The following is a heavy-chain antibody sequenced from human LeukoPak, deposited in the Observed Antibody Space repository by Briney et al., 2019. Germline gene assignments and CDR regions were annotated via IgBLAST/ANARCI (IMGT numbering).Heavy chain of an antibody. D-gene: IGHD3-10*01. V-gene: IGHV3-21*01. CDR1: GFTFSAYS. CDR3: ARGGFNMVRGVIIPSNSYYYYMDI. CDR2: ITSGDFV. Sequence: GGSLRLSCAVSGFTFSAYSMNWVRQAPGKGLEWVSSITSGDFVYFADSLKGRFTISRDNAKSSLYLQMNSLRAEDTAVYYCARGGFNMVRGVIIPSNSYYYYMDIWGKGTTVTVSS. J-gene: IGHJ6*03.